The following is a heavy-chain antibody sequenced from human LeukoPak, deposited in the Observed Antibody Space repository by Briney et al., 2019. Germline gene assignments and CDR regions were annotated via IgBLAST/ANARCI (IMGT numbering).Heavy chain of an antibody. CDR1: GYTFTSYG. J-gene: IGHJ3*02. CDR2: ISAYNGNT. V-gene: IGHV1-18*01. CDR3: VGGYYYDSSGYYPYDAFDI. Sequence: ASVKVSCKASGYTFTSYGISWVRQAPGRGLEWMGWISAYNGNTNYAQKLQGRVTMTTDTSTSTAYMELRSLRSDDTAVYYCVGGYYYDSSGYYPYDAFDIWGQGTMVTVSS. D-gene: IGHD3-22*01.